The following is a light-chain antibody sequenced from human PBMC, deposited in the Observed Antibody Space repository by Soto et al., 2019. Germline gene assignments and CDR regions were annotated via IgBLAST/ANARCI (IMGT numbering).Light chain of an antibody. CDR3: SSYSNTSPLYV. Sequence: QSVLTQPASVSGFPGQSITISCTGTSKDVGGYNYVSWYQKHPGKAPKLKIYDVNKRPSGVSNRFSGSKSGNTASLTISGIQAEDEADYYSSSYSNTSPLYVFGTGTKLTVL. CDR1: SKDVGGYNY. CDR2: DVN. J-gene: IGLJ1*01. V-gene: IGLV2-14*01.